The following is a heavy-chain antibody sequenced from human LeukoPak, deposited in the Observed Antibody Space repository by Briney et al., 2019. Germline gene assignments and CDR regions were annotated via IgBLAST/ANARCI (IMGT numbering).Heavy chain of an antibody. D-gene: IGHD7-27*01. V-gene: IGHV4-4*02. Sequence: PSETLSLTCAVSGGSISRSNWWTWVRQPPGKGLEWIGETDHSGSINYNPSLKSRVTISVDKSKNQFSLKLSSVTAADTAVYYCARVLGIQGYAFDIWGQGTMVTVSS. CDR1: GGSISRSNW. J-gene: IGHJ3*02. CDR3: ARVLGIQGYAFDI. CDR2: TDHSGSI.